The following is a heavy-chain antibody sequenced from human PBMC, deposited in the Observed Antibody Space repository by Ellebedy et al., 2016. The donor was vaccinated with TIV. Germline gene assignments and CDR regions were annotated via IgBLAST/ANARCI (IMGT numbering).Heavy chain of an antibody. V-gene: IGHV3-74*01. CDR3: ASSRYHYYVGNTIFAY. D-gene: IGHD3-10*02. CDR1: GFSFSNSW. CDR2: IDGDGSRT. J-gene: IGHJ4*02. Sequence: GESLKISCEASGFSFSNSWMHWVRQAPGKGLVWISRIDGDGSRTNYVDSVKGRFTISRDDARNSVFLQMNSRRPEDTAVYYCASSRYHYYVGNTIFAYWGQGTLVTVSS.